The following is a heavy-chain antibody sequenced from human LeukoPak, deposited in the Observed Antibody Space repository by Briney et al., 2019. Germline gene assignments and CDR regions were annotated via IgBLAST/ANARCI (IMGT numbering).Heavy chain of an antibody. J-gene: IGHJ4*02. CDR2: INPSGGST. CDR1: GYTFTSYY. D-gene: IGHD3-3*01. Sequence: ASVKVSCKASGYTFTSYYMHWARQAPGQGLEWMGIINPSGGSTSYAQKFQGRVTMTRDTSTSTVYMELSSLRAEDTAVYYCAYDQEGVFDYWGQGTLVTVSS. CDR3: AYDQEGVFDY. V-gene: IGHV1-46*01.